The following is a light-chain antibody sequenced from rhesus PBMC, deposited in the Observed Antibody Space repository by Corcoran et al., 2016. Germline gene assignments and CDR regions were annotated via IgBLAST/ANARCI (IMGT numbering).Light chain of an antibody. CDR1: ENVNNY. Sequence: DIQMTQSPSSLSASVGDRVTITCRASENVNNYLNWYQQKPGKAPKLLIYDAATLQSGVPSRFSGSGSGKDYTFTISSLQPEDVATYYCQHSYGTPHSFGQGTKVEIK. J-gene: IGKJ2*01. CDR3: QHSYGTPHS. V-gene: IGKV1-74*01. CDR2: DAA.